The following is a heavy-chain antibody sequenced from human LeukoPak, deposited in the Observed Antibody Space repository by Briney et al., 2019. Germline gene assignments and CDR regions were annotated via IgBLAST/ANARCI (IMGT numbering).Heavy chain of an antibody. CDR2: ISYRGST. V-gene: IGHV4-59*01. D-gene: IGHD4-23*01. Sequence: SETLSLTCTVSGGSISSYYWSWIRQPPGKGLEWMGYISYRGSTSYNPSLKSRVTISVDTSKNQFSLKLSSVTAADTAVYYCARDYGGKFDYWGQGTLVTVSS. J-gene: IGHJ4*02. CDR1: GGSISSYY. CDR3: ARDYGGKFDY.